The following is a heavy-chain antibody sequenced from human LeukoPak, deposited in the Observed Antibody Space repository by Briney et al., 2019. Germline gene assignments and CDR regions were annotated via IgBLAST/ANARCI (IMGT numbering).Heavy chain of an antibody. CDR3: ARKRVGASVDV. CDR2: IYPGDSDT. J-gene: IGHJ6*04. V-gene: IGHV5-51*01. Sequence: GESLKISCKASGYSFSNYWIAWVRQMPGKGLEWMGLIYPGDSDTRYSPSFQGQVTISADKSISTAYLQWSSLKASDTAMYCCARKRVGASVDVWGKGTTATVSS. D-gene: IGHD1-26*01. CDR1: GYSFSNYW.